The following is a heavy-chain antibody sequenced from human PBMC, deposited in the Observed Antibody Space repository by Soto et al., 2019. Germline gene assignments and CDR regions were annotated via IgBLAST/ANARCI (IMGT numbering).Heavy chain of an antibody. J-gene: IGHJ6*02. D-gene: IGHD6-13*01. Sequence: QVQLQESGPGLVKPSETLSLTCTVSGGSISSYYWSWIRQPAGKGLEWIGRIYTSGSTNYNPSLKSRVTMSVDTSKNQFSLKLRSVTAADKAVYYCARGGRGQQPRRGVYYYYYGMDVWGQGTTVTVSS. CDR3: ARGGRGQQPRRGVYYYYYGMDV. CDR2: IYTSGST. CDR1: GGSISSYY. V-gene: IGHV4-4*07.